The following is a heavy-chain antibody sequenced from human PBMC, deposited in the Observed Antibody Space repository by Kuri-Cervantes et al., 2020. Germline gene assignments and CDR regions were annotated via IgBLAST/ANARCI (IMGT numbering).Heavy chain of an antibody. Sequence: SETLSLTCAVSGGSISSGGYSWSWTRQPPGKGLEWIGYIYHSGSTYYNPSLKSRVTISVDRPKNQFSLKLSSVTAADTAVYYCARRDYYFDYWGQGTLVTVSS. J-gene: IGHJ4*02. V-gene: IGHV4-30-2*01. CDR2: IYHSGST. CDR1: GGSISSGGYS. CDR3: ARRDYYFDY.